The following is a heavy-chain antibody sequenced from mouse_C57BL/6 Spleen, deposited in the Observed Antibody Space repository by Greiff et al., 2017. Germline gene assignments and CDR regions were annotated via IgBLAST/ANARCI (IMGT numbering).Heavy chain of an antibody. J-gene: IGHJ3*01. V-gene: IGHV3-6*01. CDR3: ARGGYDLFAY. CDR1: GYSITSGYY. Sequence: ESGPGLVKPSQSLSLTCSVTGYSITSGYYWNWIRQFPGNKLEWMGYISYDGSNNYNPSLKNRISITRDTSKNQFFLKLNSVTTEDTATYYCARGGYDLFAYWGQGTLVTVSA. D-gene: IGHD2-3*01. CDR2: ISYDGSN.